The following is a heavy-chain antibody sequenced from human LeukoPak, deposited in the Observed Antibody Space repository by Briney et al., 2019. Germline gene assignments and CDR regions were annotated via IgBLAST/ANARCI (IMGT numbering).Heavy chain of an antibody. CDR1: GYTFTGYY. CDR2: INTTSGGT. D-gene: IGHD3-10*01. Sequence: ASVRVSCMPSGYTFTGYYMRWVRQTPGEGLEWMGWINTTSGGTNYAHKFKGRVTMATDTSISTTCVEGTRQRTKQTAVNYGARGGRVLIWYTQPLTEYFQ. J-gene: IGHJ1*01. CDR3: ARGGRVLIWYTQPLTEYFQ. V-gene: IGHV1-2*07.